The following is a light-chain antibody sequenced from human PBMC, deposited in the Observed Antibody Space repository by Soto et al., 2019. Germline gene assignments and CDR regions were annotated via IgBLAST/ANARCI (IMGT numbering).Light chain of an antibody. J-gene: IGKJ1*01. CDR2: GAS. CDR1: PSVSKN. CDR3: QQYNNCPWT. V-gene: IGKV3-15*01. Sequence: EIEMTQSPVTFSVSPGERATLSCRASPSVSKNLAWYQQKPGKAPKLLIYGASTRASGIPARFSGSGSGTEFTLTISSLQSEDVAVYYCQQYNNCPWTFGQGTKVDI.